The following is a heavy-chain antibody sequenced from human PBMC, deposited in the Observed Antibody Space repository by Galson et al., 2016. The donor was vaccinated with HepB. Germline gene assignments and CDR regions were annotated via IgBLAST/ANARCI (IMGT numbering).Heavy chain of an antibody. Sequence: SVKVSCKASGYIFTAYDVNWVRQASGQGLEWMGWMNPIIGNTAYAPKFQGRVTMTRDTSTTTAYMELSSLRSEDTAVYYCARGMTPSGLDVWGQGTTVTVSS. CDR2: MNPIIGNT. CDR3: ARGMTPSGLDV. D-gene: IGHD2-15*01. J-gene: IGHJ6*02. CDR1: GYIFTAYD. V-gene: IGHV1-8*01.